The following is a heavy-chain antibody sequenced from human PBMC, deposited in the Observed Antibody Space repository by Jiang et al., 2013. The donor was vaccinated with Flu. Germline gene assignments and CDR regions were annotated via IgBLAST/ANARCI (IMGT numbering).Heavy chain of an antibody. D-gene: IGHD5-12*01. CDR1: GYTFTGYY. Sequence: AEVKKPGASVKVSCKASGYTFTGYYMHWVRQAPGQGLEWMGRINPNSGGTNYAQKFQGRVTMTRDTSISTAYMELSRLRSDDTAVYYCARDRGIVATPRDYYYGMDVWGQGTTVTVSS. V-gene: IGHV1-2*06. CDR3: ARDRGIVATPRDYYYGMDV. J-gene: IGHJ6*02. CDR2: INPNSGGT.